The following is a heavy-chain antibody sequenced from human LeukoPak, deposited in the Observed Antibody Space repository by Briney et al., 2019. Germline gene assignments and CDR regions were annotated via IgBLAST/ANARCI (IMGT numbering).Heavy chain of an antibody. CDR2: ISSSSSYI. V-gene: IGHV3-21*01. D-gene: IGHD3-16*01. CDR3: ARGDSGGMDY. CDR1: GFAFSNYN. Sequence: GGSLRLSCAASGFAFSNYNMNWVRRAPGKGLEWVSSISSSSSYIYYADSVKGRFTISRDNANNSLYLQMNSLRAEDTTVYYCARGDSGGMDYWGQGTLVTVSS. J-gene: IGHJ4*02.